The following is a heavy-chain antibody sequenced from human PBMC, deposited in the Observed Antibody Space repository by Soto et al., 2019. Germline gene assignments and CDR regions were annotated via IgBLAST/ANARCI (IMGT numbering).Heavy chain of an antibody. J-gene: IGHJ4*02. CDR2: SIPIFGTA. D-gene: IGHD3-22*01. Sequence: GASVKVSCKASGGTFSSYAISWVRQAPGQGLEWMGGSIPIFGTANYAQKFQGRVTITADESTSTAYMELSSLISEDTAVYYCARGPGSSSHYEFDYWGQGTLVTVSS. CDR1: GGTFSSYA. V-gene: IGHV1-69*13. CDR3: ARGPGSSSHYEFDY.